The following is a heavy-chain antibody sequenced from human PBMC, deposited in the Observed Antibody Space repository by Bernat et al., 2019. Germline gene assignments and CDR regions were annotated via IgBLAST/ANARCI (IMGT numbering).Heavy chain of an antibody. Sequence: QVQLVESGGGVVQPGGSLRLSCAASGFTFSIYVMHWVHQAPGKGLEWVAFIQYDGSNKYYADSVKGRFTISRDNSKNTLYLQMNSLRAEDTAVYYCSRGLGTVGTTTLDYWGRGTLVTVSS. CDR1: GFTFSIYV. CDR2: IQYDGSNK. J-gene: IGHJ4*02. D-gene: IGHD1-26*01. CDR3: SRGLGTVGTTTLDY. V-gene: IGHV3-30*02.